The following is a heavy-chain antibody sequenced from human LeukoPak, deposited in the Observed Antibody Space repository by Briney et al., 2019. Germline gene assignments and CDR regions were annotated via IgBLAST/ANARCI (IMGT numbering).Heavy chain of an antibody. D-gene: IGHD2-15*01. Sequence: SGPTLVNPTQTLTLTCTFSGFSLSTSGVGVGWIRQPPGKALEWLALIYWDDDKRYSPSLKSRLTITKDTSKNQVVLTMTNMDPVDTATYYCARPYCSGGSCYPGYFQHWGQGTLVTVSS. CDR2: IYWDDDK. CDR1: GFSLSTSGVG. V-gene: IGHV2-5*02. J-gene: IGHJ1*01. CDR3: ARPYCSGGSCYPGYFQH.